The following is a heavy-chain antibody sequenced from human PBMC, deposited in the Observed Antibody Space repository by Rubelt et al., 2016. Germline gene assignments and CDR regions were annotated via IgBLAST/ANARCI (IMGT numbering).Heavy chain of an antibody. CDR3: ARGGYCSGGSCYSWDY. V-gene: IGHV3-69-1*01. J-gene: IGHJ4*02. CDR1: GFIFRDYS. Sequence: GGSLRLSCAASGFIFRDYSFSWVRQAPGKGLEWISFINPYSTLYHADSVKGRFIISRDNAKNSLYLQMNSLRAEDTAVYYCARGGYCSGGSCYSWDYWGQGTLVTVSS. CDR2: INPYSTL. D-gene: IGHD2-15*01.